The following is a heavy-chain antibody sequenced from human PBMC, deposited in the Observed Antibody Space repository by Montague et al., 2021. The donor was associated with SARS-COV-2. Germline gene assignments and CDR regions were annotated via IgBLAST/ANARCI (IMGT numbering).Heavy chain of an antibody. J-gene: IGHJ4*02. CDR1: GGSISSGSYY. Sequence: TLSLPCTVSGGSISSGSYYWSWIRQPAGKGLEWIGRISISGSTNYNPSLKSRVTISVDTSKNQFSLKLSSVTAADTAVYYCARDIAVAGLFDYWGQGTLVTVSA. CDR2: ISISGST. V-gene: IGHV4-61*02. CDR3: ARDIAVAGLFDY. D-gene: IGHD6-19*01.